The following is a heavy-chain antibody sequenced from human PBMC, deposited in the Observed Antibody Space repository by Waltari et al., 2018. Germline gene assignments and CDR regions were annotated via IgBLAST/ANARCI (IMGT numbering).Heavy chain of an antibody. CDR1: GYSISSGYY. D-gene: IGHD6-13*01. Sequence: QVQLQESGPGLVKPSETLSLTCAVSGYSISSGYYWGWIRQPPGKGLEWIGSIYHSGRTYYNPSLKIRVTISVDTSKNQVSLKLSSVTAADTAVYYCARHRSSSWYEGWGQGTLVTVSS. CDR2: IYHSGRT. CDR3: ARHRSSSWYEG. J-gene: IGHJ4*02. V-gene: IGHV4-38-2*01.